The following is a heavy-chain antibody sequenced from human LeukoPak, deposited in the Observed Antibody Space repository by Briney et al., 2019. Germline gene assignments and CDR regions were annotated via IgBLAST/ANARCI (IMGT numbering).Heavy chain of an antibody. CDR1: GYTFTTSD. V-gene: IGHV1-8*01. J-gene: IGHJ5*02. CDR2: MNPNSGNA. CDR3: ARSVYTRIAVTEGATNWFDP. D-gene: IGHD6-19*01. Sequence: ASVKVSCKASGYTFTTSDINWVRQAPGQGLQWMGWMNPNSGNAVYAQKFQGRVTMTRSTSINTAYMELSSLRSEDTAVYYCARSVYTRIAVTEGATNWFDPWGQGTLVTVSS.